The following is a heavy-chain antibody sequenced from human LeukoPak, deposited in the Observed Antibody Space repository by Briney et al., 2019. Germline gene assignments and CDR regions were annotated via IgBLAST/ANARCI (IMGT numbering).Heavy chain of an antibody. Sequence: SETLSLTCTVSGGSITRSNYYWGWIRQPPGKGLEWIGSIYYSGATFHNPSLKSLVTISVDTSKNQFSLKLSSVTAADTAVYYCAGLGDGRTFDSWGQGTLVTVSS. V-gene: IGHV4-39*07. CDR3: AGLGDGRTFDS. CDR1: GGSITRSNYY. J-gene: IGHJ4*02. CDR2: IYYSGAT. D-gene: IGHD2-21*01.